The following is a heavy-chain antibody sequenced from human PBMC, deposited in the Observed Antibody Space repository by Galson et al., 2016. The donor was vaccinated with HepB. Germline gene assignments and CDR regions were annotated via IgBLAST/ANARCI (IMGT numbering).Heavy chain of an antibody. CDR2: IGGPTPNT. J-gene: IGHJ4*02. CDR1: GFTFRNYA. V-gene: IGHV3-23*01. CDR3: TTWPSHHFDY. Sequence: SLRLSCAASGFTFRNYALSWVRRAPGKGLEWVSHIGGPTPNTHYADSVRGRFSIYRDNSRDTLYLQMDSLTAEDSAIYYCTTWPSHHFDYWGQGTRVTVSS.